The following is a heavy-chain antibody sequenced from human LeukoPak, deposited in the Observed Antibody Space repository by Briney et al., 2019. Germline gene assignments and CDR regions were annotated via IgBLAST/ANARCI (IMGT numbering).Heavy chain of an antibody. CDR1: GGTFSSYA. J-gene: IGHJ4*02. V-gene: IGHV1-69*01. D-gene: IGHD3-3*01. Sequence: GSSVKVSCKASGGTFSSYAISWVRQAPGQGLEWMGGIIPIFGTANYAQKFQGRVTITADESTSTAYMELSSLRSEDTAVYYCAAQKSYDFWSGFFDYWGQGTLVTVSS. CDR3: AAQKSYDFWSGFFDY. CDR2: IIPIFGTA.